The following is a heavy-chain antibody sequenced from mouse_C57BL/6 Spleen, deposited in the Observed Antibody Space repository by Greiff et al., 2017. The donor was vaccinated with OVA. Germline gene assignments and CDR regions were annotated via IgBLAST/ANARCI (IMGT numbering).Heavy chain of an antibody. CDR3: ARDTAQATPFAY. V-gene: IGHV1-82*01. Sequence: QVQLQQSGPELVKPGASVKISCKASGYAFSSSWMNWVKQRPGKGLEWIGRIYPGDGDTNYNGKFKGKATLTADKSSSTAYMQLSSLTSEDSAVYFCARDTAQATPFAYWGQGTLVTVSA. CDR2: IYPGDGDT. D-gene: IGHD3-2*02. CDR1: GYAFSSSW. J-gene: IGHJ3*01.